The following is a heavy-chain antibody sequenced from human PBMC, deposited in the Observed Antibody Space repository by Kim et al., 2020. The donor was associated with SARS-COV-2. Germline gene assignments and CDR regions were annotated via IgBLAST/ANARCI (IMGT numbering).Heavy chain of an antibody. V-gene: IGHV3-23*01. D-gene: IGHD5-18*01. J-gene: IGHJ6*04. CDR3: AKGRIQQGTFRYYYYGMDG. Sequence: GGSLRLSCAASGFIFDTYAMSWVRQAPGKGLEWVSAISGSGSITYYADSVKGRFTISRDNSKNTLYLQMNSLRADDTAIYYCAKGRIQQGTFRYYYYGMDGWGGGTTVTVSS. CDR2: ISGSGSIT. CDR1: GFIFDTYA.